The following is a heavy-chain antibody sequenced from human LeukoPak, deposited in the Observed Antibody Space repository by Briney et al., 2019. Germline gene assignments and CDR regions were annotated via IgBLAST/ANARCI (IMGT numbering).Heavy chain of an antibody. V-gene: IGHV1-69*01. CDR2: IIPIFGTA. CDR1: GGTFSSYA. D-gene: IGHD2-15*01. CDR3: ARAYSAATRGLRRYYYYYGMDV. J-gene: IGHJ6*04. Sequence: SVKVSCKASGGTFSSYAISWVRQAPGQGLEWMGGIIPIFGTANYARKFQGRVTITADESTSTAYMELSSLRSEDTAVYYCARAYSAATRGLRRYYYYYGMDVWGKGTTVTVSS.